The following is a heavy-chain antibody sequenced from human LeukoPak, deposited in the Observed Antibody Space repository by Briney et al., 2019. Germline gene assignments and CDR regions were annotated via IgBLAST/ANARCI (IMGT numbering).Heavy chain of an antibody. CDR3: AGGGYCDISSCSAPLFDW. CDR2: IYDSGST. D-gene: IGHD2-15*01. Sequence: SETLSLTCTVSGGSVSSGSYYWSWIRQPPGKGLEWIGYIYDSGSTNYNPSLKSRATISADTSKRQVSLRLSSVTAADTAVYYCAGGGYCDISSCSAPLFDWWGQGTPVTVSS. CDR1: GGSVSSGSYY. J-gene: IGHJ4*02. V-gene: IGHV4-61*01.